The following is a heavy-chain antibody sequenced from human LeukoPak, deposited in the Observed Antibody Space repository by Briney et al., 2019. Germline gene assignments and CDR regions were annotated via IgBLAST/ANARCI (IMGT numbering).Heavy chain of an antibody. CDR1: GGSFSGYY. J-gene: IGHJ4*02. Sequence: SETLSLTCAVYGGSFSGYYWSWIRQPPGKGLEWIGEINHSGSTNYNPSLKSRVTISIATSKNQFSLKLSSVTAADTAVYYCARGRRVIGFDYWGQGTLVTVSS. D-gene: IGHD2-21*01. V-gene: IGHV4-34*01. CDR3: ARGRRVIGFDY. CDR2: INHSGST.